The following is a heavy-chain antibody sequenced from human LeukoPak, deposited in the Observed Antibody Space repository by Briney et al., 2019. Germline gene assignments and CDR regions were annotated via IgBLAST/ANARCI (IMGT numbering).Heavy chain of an antibody. Sequence: SETLSLTCTVSGGSISSYYWSWIRQPAGKGLEWIGRIYSSGTTNYNPSLKSRVTMSLETPKNQFSLKLTSVTAADTAVYYCARAGYYYYYMDVWGKGTTVTVSS. CDR3: ARAGYYYYYMDV. J-gene: IGHJ6*03. CDR2: IYSSGTT. V-gene: IGHV4-4*07. CDR1: GGSISSYY.